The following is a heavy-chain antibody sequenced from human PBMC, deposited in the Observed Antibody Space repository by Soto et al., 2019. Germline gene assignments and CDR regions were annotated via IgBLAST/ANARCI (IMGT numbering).Heavy chain of an antibody. J-gene: IGHJ4*02. CDR2: IYYSGTT. CDR1: GDSATSHY. D-gene: IGHD2-21*02. Sequence: TLSLTCSFSGDSATSHYLTWIRHYPEKGLEWIGYIYYSGTTYYNPSLKSRVTISVDTSKNQFSLTLSSVTAADTAVYYCARELYGGNSGIFDYWGQGTLVTVSS. V-gene: IGHV4-59*02. CDR3: ARELYGGNSGIFDY.